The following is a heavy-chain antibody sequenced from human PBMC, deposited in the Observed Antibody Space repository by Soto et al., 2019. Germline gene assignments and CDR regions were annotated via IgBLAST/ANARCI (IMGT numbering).Heavy chain of an antibody. J-gene: IGHJ4*02. CDR1: GGSFSGYY. D-gene: IGHD3-9*01. CDR3: ARDRYGGFDY. CDR2: INYVGKT. V-gene: IGHV4-34*01. Sequence: PSETLSLTCAVYGGSFSGYYWGWIRQTPGKGLEWIASINYVGKTYYSPSLKSRLAISVDTSKNQFSLRLSSVTAADTAVYYCARDRYGGFDYWGLGTLVTVSS.